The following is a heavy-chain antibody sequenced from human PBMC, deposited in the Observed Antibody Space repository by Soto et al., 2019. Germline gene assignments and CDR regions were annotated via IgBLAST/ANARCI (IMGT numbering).Heavy chain of an antibody. V-gene: IGHV3-21*01. CDR1: GFTFSSYS. CDR2: ISSSSSYI. Sequence: ESGGGLVKPGGSLRLSCAASGFTFSSYSMNWVRQAPGKGLEWVSSISSSSSYIYYADSVKGRFTISRDNAKNSLYLQMNSLRAEDTAVYYCARDRPAVATTRFDYWGQGTLVTVSS. J-gene: IGHJ4*02. CDR3: ARDRPAVATTRFDY. D-gene: IGHD5-12*01.